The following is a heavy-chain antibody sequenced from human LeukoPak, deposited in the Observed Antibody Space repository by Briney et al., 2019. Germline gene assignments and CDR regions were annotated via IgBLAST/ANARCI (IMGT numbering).Heavy chain of an antibody. J-gene: IGHJ6*03. V-gene: IGHV4-61*02. CDR1: GGSISSGSYY. CDR3: ARADGDYGSYYYYYMDV. CDR2: IYTSGST. Sequence: SETLSLTCTVSGGSISSGSYYWSWIRQPAGKGLEWIGRIYTSGSTNYNPSLKSRVTISVDTSKNQFSLKLSSVTAADTAVYYCARADGDYGSYYYYYMDVWGKGTTVTVSS. D-gene: IGHD4-17*01.